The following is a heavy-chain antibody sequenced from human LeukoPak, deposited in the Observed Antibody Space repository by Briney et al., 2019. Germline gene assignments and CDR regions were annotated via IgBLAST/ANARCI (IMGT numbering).Heavy chain of an antibody. V-gene: IGHV6-1*01. Sequence: SQTLSLTCALSGDSVSSNSAAWNWIRQSPSRGLEWLGRTYYRSKWFNDCAVSVTSRITIKSDTSKNQFSLQLNSVTPEDTAVYYCAREFGSSSGPDYWGQGTLVTVSS. D-gene: IGHD6-6*01. CDR1: GDSVSSNSAA. J-gene: IGHJ4*02. CDR3: AREFGSSSGPDY. CDR2: TYYRSKWFN.